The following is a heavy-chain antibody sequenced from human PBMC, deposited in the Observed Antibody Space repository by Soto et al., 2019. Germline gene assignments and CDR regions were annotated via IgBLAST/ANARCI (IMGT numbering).Heavy chain of an antibody. D-gene: IGHD6-13*01. Sequence: QVQLQESGPGLVKPSQTLSLTCTVSGGSISSGGYYWSWIRQHPGKGLEWIGYIYYSGSTYYNPSLKGRVTISVDTSKNPFSLKLSSVTAADTAVYYCASIAAAGTVDYWGQGTLVTVSS. V-gene: IGHV4-31*03. CDR2: IYYSGST. CDR3: ASIAAAGTVDY. CDR1: GGSISSGGYY. J-gene: IGHJ4*02.